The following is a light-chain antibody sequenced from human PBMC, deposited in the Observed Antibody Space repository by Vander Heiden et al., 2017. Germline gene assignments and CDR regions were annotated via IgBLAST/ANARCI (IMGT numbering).Light chain of an antibody. CDR3: IQALATLPT. J-gene: IGKJ1*01. Sequence: DIEMDQSPLSLPVTPGEPASISCRSSQSLLHSNGYNYLDGYLQKPGQSPQLLIYLGSNRASGVPYRLPGTASGTDFTLRIISVEAEDIRVYYCIQALATLPTFGPWTNVELK. CDR2: LGS. V-gene: IGKV2-28*01. CDR1: QSLLHSNGYNY.